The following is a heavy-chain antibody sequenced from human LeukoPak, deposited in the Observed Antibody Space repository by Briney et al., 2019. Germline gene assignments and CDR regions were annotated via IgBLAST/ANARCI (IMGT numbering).Heavy chain of an antibody. D-gene: IGHD4-17*01. J-gene: IGHJ6*02. Sequence: PSETLSLTCTVSGGSVSSGSYYWSWIRQPPGKGLEWIGYIYYSGSTNYNPSLKSRVTISVDTSKNQFSLKLSSVTAADTAVYYCARARNDYGDYLDYYYGMDVWGQGTLVTVSS. CDR2: IYYSGST. V-gene: IGHV4-61*01. CDR1: GGSVSSGSYY. CDR3: ARARNDYGDYLDYYYGMDV.